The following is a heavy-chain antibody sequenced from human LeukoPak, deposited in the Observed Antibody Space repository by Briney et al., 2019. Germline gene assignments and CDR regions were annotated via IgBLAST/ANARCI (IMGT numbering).Heavy chain of an antibody. CDR1: GFTFSDYW. V-gene: IGHV3-7*01. Sequence: PGGSLRLSCAASGFTFSDYWMNWVRQAPGMGLEWVASIRQDGSQKYYVDSVKGRFTISRDNAKNSLYLQMNSLRAKDTAVYYCARDRWYSSSWYFDYWGQGTLVTVSS. CDR2: IRQDGSQK. CDR3: ARDRWYSSSWYFDY. J-gene: IGHJ4*02. D-gene: IGHD6-13*01.